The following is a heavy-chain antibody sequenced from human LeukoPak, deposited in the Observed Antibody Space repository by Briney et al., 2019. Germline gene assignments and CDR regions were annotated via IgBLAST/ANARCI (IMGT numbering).Heavy chain of an antibody. J-gene: IGHJ4*02. CDR3: AKRGVVIRVILVGFHKEAYYFDS. Sequence: GGSLRLSCAVSGITLSNYAMSWVRQAPGKGLEWVAGISGSGGGANYADSVKGRFTISRDNPKNTLYLQMNNLRADDTAVYFCAKRGVVIRVILVGFHKEAYYFDSWGQGALVTVSS. V-gene: IGHV3-23*01. CDR1: GITLSNYA. CDR2: ISGSGGGA. D-gene: IGHD3-22*01.